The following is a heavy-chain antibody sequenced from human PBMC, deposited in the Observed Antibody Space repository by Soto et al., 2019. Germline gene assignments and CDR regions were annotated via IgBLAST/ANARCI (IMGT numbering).Heavy chain of an antibody. CDR2: INHSVST. V-gene: IGHV4-34*01. CDR1: GGSFSGYY. CDR3: ASGRGSYRYSGY. D-gene: IGHD3-16*02. J-gene: IGHJ4*02. Sequence: PSETLSLTCAVYGGSFSGYYWSWIRQPPGKGLEWIGEINHSVSTNYNPSLKSRVTISVDTSKNQFSLKLSSVTAADTAVYYCASGRGSYRYSGYWGQGTPVTVSS.